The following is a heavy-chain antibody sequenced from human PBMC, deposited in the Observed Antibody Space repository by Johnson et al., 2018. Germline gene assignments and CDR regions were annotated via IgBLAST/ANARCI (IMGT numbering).Heavy chain of an antibody. CDR3: ARSRDSVVVPAAMGPGGMDV. Sequence: VQLVESGGGLIQPGGSLRPSCAASGFTVSSHYMSWVRQAPGKGLAWVSVIYSGGSTYSADSVTGRFTISRDNSKHTRYPQINSLRAEDTAVYYCARSRDSVVVPAAMGPGGMDVWGQGTTVTVSS. CDR1: GFTVSSHY. D-gene: IGHD2-2*01. J-gene: IGHJ6*02. V-gene: IGHV3-53*01. CDR2: IYSGGST.